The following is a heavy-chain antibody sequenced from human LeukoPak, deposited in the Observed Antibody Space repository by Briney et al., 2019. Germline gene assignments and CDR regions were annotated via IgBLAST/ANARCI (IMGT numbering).Heavy chain of an antibody. CDR1: GGSISSYY. V-gene: IGHV4-59*08. Sequence: PSETLSLTCTVSGGSISSYYWSWIRQPPGKGLEWIGYIYYSGSTNYNPSLKSRVTISVDTSKNQFSLKLSSVTAADTAVYYCARNYYDSSDYWGQGTLVTVSS. D-gene: IGHD3-22*01. CDR2: IYYSGST. J-gene: IGHJ4*02. CDR3: ARNYYDSSDY.